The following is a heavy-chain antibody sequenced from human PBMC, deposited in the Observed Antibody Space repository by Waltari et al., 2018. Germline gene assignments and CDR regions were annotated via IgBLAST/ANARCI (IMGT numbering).Heavy chain of an antibody. Sequence: QVQLVESGGGVVQHGRSLRLSCAASGFTFGNYGRPRVRQAPGKGLEWVAVIWYDGSSEYYADSVKGRFTISRDNSKNRLYLQMNSLRAEDTAVYYCARDFHRGVVINDAFDIWGQGTMVTVSS. D-gene: IGHD3-3*01. V-gene: IGHV3-33*01. CDR2: IWYDGSSE. J-gene: IGHJ3*02. CDR1: GFTFGNYG. CDR3: ARDFHRGVVINDAFDI.